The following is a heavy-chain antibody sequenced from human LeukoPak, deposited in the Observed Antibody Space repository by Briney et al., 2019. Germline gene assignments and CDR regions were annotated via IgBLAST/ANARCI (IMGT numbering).Heavy chain of an antibody. D-gene: IGHD2-15*01. Sequence: PGGSLRLSCAASGFTFSSYEMNWVRQAPGKGLEWVSYISSSGSTIYYADSVKGRFTISRDNAKNSLYLQMNSLRAEDTAVYYCARADNYYYHMDVWGKGTTVTVSS. J-gene: IGHJ6*03. CDR3: ARADNYYYHMDV. V-gene: IGHV3-48*03. CDR1: GFTFSSYE. CDR2: ISSSGSTI.